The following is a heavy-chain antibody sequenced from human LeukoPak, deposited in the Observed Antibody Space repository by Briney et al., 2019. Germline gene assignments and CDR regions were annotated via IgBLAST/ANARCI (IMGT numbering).Heavy chain of an antibody. D-gene: IGHD4/OR15-4a*01. V-gene: IGHV6-1*01. CDR2: TYYRSKWYN. CDR3: ARKRLSADSFDI. J-gene: IGHJ3*02. CDR1: GDSVSSNSTA. Sequence: SQTLSLTCAISGDSVSSNSTAWNWIRQSPSRGLEWLGRTYYRSKWYNDYTVSVKSRITFNPDTSKNQFSLHLNSVTPEDTAVYYCARKRLSADSFDIWGQGTLVTVSS.